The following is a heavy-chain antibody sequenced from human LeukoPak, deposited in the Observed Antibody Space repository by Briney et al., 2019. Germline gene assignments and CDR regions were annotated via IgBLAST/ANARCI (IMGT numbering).Heavy chain of an antibody. CDR1: GGTFSTFG. D-gene: IGHD5-18*01. CDR2: ISAYNGNT. V-gene: IGHV1-18*01. Sequence: ASVKVSCKPSGGTFSTFGFGWVRQAPGQGLEWMGWISAYNGNTNYAQKLQGRVTMTTDTSTSTAYMELRSLRSDDTAVYYCARGRGYSYASDAFDIWGQGTMVTVSS. CDR3: ARGRGYSYASDAFDI. J-gene: IGHJ3*02.